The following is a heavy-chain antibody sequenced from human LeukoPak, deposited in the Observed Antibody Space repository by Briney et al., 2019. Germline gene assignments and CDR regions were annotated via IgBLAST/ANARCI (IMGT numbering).Heavy chain of an antibody. Sequence: GGSLRLSCAASGFTFSASWMNWVRQAPVTGLEWVASIDQDGRQKFYVDSVKGRFTISRDNAKNSLYPHLSSLRAEDTAVYYCARDRLTWGQGTLVTVSS. V-gene: IGHV3-7*01. CDR3: ARDRLT. D-gene: IGHD4/OR15-4a*01. J-gene: IGHJ4*02. CDR2: IDQDGRQK. CDR1: GFTFSASW.